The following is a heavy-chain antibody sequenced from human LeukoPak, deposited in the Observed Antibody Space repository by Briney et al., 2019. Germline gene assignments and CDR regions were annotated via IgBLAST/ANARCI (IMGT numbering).Heavy chain of an antibody. Sequence: GASVKVSCKASGYTFTGYYMHWVRQAPGQGLEWMGWINPNSGGTNYGQKFQGRVTMTRDTSISTAYMELSRLRSDDTAVYYCARVKRGAGRIGNWFDPWGQGTLVTVSS. CDR1: GYTFTGYY. CDR3: ARVKRGAGRIGNWFDP. CDR2: INPNSGGT. J-gene: IGHJ5*02. V-gene: IGHV1-2*02. D-gene: IGHD6-19*01.